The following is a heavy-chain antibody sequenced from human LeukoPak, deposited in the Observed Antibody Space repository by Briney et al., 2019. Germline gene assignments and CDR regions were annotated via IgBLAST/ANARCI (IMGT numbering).Heavy chain of an antibody. D-gene: IGHD6-13*01. CDR1: GGSFSGYY. V-gene: IGHV4-34*01. CDR2: INHSGST. Sequence: PSETLSLTCAVYGGSFSGYYWSWIRQPPGKGLEWIGEINHSGSTNYNPSLKSRVTISVDTSKNQFSLKLSSVTAADTAVYYCARDLRGSSSRGYGYWGQGTLVTVSS. J-gene: IGHJ4*02. CDR3: ARDLRGSSSRGYGY.